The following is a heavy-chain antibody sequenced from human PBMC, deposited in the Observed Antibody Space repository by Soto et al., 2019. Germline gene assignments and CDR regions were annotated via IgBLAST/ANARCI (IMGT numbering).Heavy chain of an antibody. D-gene: IGHD1-1*01. CDR1: GFTFSSHA. CDR2: ISSDGGNT. CDR3: VRATNWPAFDY. J-gene: IGHJ4*02. Sequence: GGSLRLACSASGFTFSSHAMHWVRPAPGKGLEYVSAISSDGGNTYYADSVKGRFTISRDNSKNTLYLQMSSLRVEDTAVYYCVRATNWPAFDYWGQGTLVTVSS. V-gene: IGHV3-64D*06.